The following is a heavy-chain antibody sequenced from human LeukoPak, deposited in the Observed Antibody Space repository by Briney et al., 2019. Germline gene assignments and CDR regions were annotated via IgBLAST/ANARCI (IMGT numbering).Heavy chain of an antibody. Sequence: SETLSLTCTVSGGSISSHYWSWIRQPPGKGLEWIGYIYYSGSTNYNPSLKSRVTISVDTSKNQFSLKLSSVTAADTAVYYRARVAYRSSSVPDYWGQGTLVTVSS. CDR3: ARVAYRSSSVPDY. V-gene: IGHV4-59*11. CDR1: GGSISSHY. J-gene: IGHJ4*02. CDR2: IYYSGST. D-gene: IGHD6-6*01.